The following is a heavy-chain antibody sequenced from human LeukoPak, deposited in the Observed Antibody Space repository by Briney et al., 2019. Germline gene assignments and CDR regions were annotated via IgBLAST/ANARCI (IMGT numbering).Heavy chain of an antibody. Sequence: ASVKVSCKASGYTFTSYYMHWVRQAPGQGLEWMGIINPSGGSTTYAQKFQGRVTMTGDMSTNTIYMELSSLRSEDTAVYYCTRSGHAGERDYWGQGTLVTVSS. D-gene: IGHD1-1*01. V-gene: IGHV1-46*01. CDR2: INPSGGST. CDR3: TRSGHAGERDY. CDR1: GYTFTSYY. J-gene: IGHJ4*02.